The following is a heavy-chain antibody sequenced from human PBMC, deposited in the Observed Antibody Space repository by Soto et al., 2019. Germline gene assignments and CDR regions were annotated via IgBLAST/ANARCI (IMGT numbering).Heavy chain of an antibody. CDR3: ARHYYGSGSYSVNYYYGMDV. CDR2: IYPGDSDT. CDR1: GYSFTSYW. Sequence: GESLKISCKGSGYSFTSYWIGWVRQMPGKGLEWMGIIYPGDSDTRYSPSFQGRVTISADKSISTAYLQWSSLKASDTAMYYCARHYYGSGSYSVNYYYGMDVWGQGTTVTVSS. D-gene: IGHD3-10*01. V-gene: IGHV5-51*01. J-gene: IGHJ6*02.